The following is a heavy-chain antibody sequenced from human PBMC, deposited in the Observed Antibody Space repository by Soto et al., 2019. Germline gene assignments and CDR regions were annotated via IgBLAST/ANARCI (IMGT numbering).Heavy chain of an antibody. CDR1: GDSISNYY. J-gene: IGHJ4*02. CDR3: AREPRATVTTFDY. CDR2: IHYSGST. V-gene: IGHV4-59*01. D-gene: IGHD4-4*01. Sequence: SETLSLTCTVSGDSISNYYWSWIRQPPRKGLEWIGYIHYSGSTNYNPSLRSRVAMSVDASKNQFSLKLSSVTAADTAVYYCAREPRATVTTFDYWGQGTRVTVSS.